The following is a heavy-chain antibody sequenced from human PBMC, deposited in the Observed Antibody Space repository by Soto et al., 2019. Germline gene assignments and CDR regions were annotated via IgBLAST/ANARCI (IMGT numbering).Heavy chain of an antibody. J-gene: IGHJ6*03. CDR3: ARLGRQCGELFRGYYYYYMAV. CDR2: IYYSGST. CDR1: GGSISSYY. D-gene: IGHD3-10*01. Sequence: NPSETLSLTCTVSGGSISSYYWSWIRQPPGKGLEWIGYIYYSGSTNYNPSLKSRVTISVDTSKNQFSLKLSSVTAADTAVYYCARLGRQCGELFRGYYYYYMAVWGKVNTVTVSS. V-gene: IGHV4-59*08.